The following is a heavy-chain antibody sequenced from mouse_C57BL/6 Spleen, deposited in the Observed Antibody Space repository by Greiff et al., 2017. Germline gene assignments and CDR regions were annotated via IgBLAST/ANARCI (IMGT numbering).Heavy chain of an antibody. D-gene: IGHD2-3*01. CDR1: GYSITSGYY. CDR3: ARDGYSPMSY. J-gene: IGHJ4*01. Sequence: EVKLQESGPGLVKPSQSLSLTCSVTGYSITSGYYWNWLRQFPGNKLEWMGYISYDGSNNYNPSLKNRITITRDTSKNQFFLKLNSVTTEDTATYYCARDGYSPMSYWGQGTSVTVSS. CDR2: ISYDGSN. V-gene: IGHV3-6*01.